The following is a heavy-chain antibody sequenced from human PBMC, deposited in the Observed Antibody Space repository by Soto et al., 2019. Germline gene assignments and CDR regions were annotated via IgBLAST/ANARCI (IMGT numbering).Heavy chain of an antibody. Sequence: GASVKVSCKASGGTFSSYAISWVRQAPGQGLEWMGGIIPIFGTANYAQKFQGRVTITADESTSTAYMELGSLRSEDTAGYYCASGGQEVVVVIRRAYGMDVCGQGTTVTVSS. CDR3: ASGGQEVVVVIRRAYGMDV. V-gene: IGHV1-69*13. CDR2: IIPIFGTA. J-gene: IGHJ6*02. D-gene: IGHD3-22*01. CDR1: GGTFSSYA.